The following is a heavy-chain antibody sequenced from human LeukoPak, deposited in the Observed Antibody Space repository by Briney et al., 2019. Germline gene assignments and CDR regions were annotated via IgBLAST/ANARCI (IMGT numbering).Heavy chain of an antibody. CDR3: ARMGYYYYYGMDV. CDR1: GYTFTSYG. J-gene: IGHJ6*02. Sequence: ASVKVSCKASGYTFTSYGISWVRQAPGQGLEWMGWISAYNGNTNYAQKLQGRVTTTTDTSTSTAYMELRSLRSDDTAVYYCARMGYYYYYGMDVWGQGTTVTVSS. CDR2: ISAYNGNT. V-gene: IGHV1-18*01.